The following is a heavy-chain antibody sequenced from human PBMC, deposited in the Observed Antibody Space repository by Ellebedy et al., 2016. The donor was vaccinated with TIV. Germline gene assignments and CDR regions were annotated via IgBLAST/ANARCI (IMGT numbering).Heavy chain of an antibody. Sequence: GESLKISCQVFGYSFTSYWVGWVRQMPGKGLEWVGIILPANSDIRYSPSFEGQVTISADKSISTAYLQWSSPKASDPAIYYCARTAGYSGNWALDLWGQGTLVTVSS. V-gene: IGHV5-51*01. CDR2: ILPANSDI. D-gene: IGHD6-13*01. CDR3: ARTAGYSGNWALDL. J-gene: IGHJ5*02. CDR1: GYSFTSYW.